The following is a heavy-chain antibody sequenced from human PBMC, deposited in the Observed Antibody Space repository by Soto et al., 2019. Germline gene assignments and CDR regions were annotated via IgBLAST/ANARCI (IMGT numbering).Heavy chain of an antibody. CDR1: GDSVSNDNYY. CDR2: IYYSGTT. J-gene: IGHJ4*02. CDR3: ARSQRGRTAFTFDY. D-gene: IGHD3-16*01. Sequence: PSETLSLTCAVCGDSVSNDNYYWSWIRQPPGKGLEWIGYIYYSGTTNYNSYLKSRLSLSVDMSKNQFSLKLASVTAADTAVYFCARSQRGRTAFTFDYWGQGALVTVS. V-gene: IGHV4-61*01.